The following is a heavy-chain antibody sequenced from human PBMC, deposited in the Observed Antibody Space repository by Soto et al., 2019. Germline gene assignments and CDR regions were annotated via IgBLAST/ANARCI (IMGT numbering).Heavy chain of an antibody. CDR2: IYYSGST. Sequence: SETLSLTCTVSGGSISSYYWSWIGQPPGKGLEWIGYIYYSGSTNYNPSLKSRVTISVDTSKNQFSLKLSSVTAADTAVYYCARGSPEWGSGYGYYQYRMSVSGQRTTVPVSS. J-gene: IGHJ6*02. D-gene: IGHD3-3*01. V-gene: IGHV4-59*01. CDR3: ARGSPEWGSGYGYYQYRMSV. CDR1: GGSISSYY.